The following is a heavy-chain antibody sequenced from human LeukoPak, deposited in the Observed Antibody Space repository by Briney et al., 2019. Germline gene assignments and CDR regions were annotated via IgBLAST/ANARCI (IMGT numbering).Heavy chain of an antibody. V-gene: IGHV4-4*02. CDR3: GRLVTYSTSDDF. Sequence: PLGTLSLTCAVSGGSISSSNWWSWVRQTPGRGLEWIGEVYHTGITNYNPSLKSRVAISADKSKNQFSLNLNSVTAADTAVYYCGRLVTYSTSDDFWGQGTLVTVSS. CDR1: GGSISSSNW. CDR2: VYHTGIT. D-gene: IGHD6-6*01. J-gene: IGHJ4*02.